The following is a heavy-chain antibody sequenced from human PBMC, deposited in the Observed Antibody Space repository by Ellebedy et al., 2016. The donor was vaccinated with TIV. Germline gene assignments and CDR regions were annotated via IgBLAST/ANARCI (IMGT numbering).Heavy chain of an antibody. CDR2: ISAYNGNT. CDR1: GYTFTSYG. J-gene: IGHJ4*02. V-gene: IGHV1-18*04. Sequence: ASVKVSCKASGYTFTSYGISWVRQAPGQGLEWMGWISAYNGNTNYAQKLQGRVTMTTDTSTSTAYMELRSLRSDDTAVYYCARDAAQAGPGIAAAGTVEFDYWGQGTLVTVSS. D-gene: IGHD6-13*01. CDR3: ARDAAQAGPGIAAAGTVEFDY.